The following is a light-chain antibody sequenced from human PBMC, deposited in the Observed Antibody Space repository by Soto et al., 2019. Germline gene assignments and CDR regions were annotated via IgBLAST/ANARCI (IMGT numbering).Light chain of an antibody. J-gene: IGKJ3*01. CDR2: AAS. CDR3: QQSSSTPLT. CDR1: QSISNY. V-gene: IGKV1-39*01. Sequence: DIQMTQSPSSLSASVGDRVTITCRASQSISNYLNWFQQKPGKAPKLLIYAASTLQSGVPPTFSGSGSGTDFTLTISSLQPEDFATYYCQQSSSTPLTFGPGTKVDIK.